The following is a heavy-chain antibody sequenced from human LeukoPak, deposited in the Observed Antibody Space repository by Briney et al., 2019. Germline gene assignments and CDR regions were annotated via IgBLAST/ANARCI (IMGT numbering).Heavy chain of an antibody. Sequence: GGSLRFSCAASGFAFSTYAMSWVRQAPGKGLEWVSSISGSGSNTYYADSVKGQFTISRDSSKSTLYLQMNSLRAEDTAVYYCAKSLTVTTRIHSIDPRGQGTLVTVSS. CDR2: ISGSGSNT. CDR3: AKSLTVTTRIHSIDP. D-gene: IGHD4-17*01. CDR1: GFAFSTYA. V-gene: IGHV3-23*01. J-gene: IGHJ4*02.